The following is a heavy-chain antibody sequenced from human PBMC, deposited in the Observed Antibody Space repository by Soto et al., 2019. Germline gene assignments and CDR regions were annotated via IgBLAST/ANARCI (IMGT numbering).Heavy chain of an antibody. CDR3: ARDPEGMDV. CDR1: GGSVSSGSYY. CDR2: IYYSGST. Sequence: SETLSLTCTVSGGSVSSGSYYWSWIRQPPGKGLEWIGYIYYSGSTNYNPSLKSRVTISVDTSKNQFSLKLSSVTAADTAVYYCARDPEGMDVWGQGTTVTVSS. V-gene: IGHV4-61*01. J-gene: IGHJ6*02.